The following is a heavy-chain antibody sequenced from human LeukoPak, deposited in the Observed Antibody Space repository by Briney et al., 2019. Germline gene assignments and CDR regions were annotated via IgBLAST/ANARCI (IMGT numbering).Heavy chain of an antibody. V-gene: IGHV4-59*08. J-gene: IGHJ4*02. CDR1: GGSISSYF. Sequence: PSETLSLTCTVSGGSISSYFWNWIRQPPGKGLEWIGYIYYSGSTNYNPSLKSRVTISVDTSKNQFSLKLSSVTAADTAVYYCARRGVENYFDYWGQGTLVTVSS. CDR3: ARRGVENYFDY. D-gene: IGHD3-3*01. CDR2: IYYSGST.